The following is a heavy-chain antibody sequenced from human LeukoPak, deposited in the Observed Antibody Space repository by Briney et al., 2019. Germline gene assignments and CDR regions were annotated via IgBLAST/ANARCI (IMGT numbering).Heavy chain of an antibody. J-gene: IGHJ4*02. CDR2: ISYDGSNK. CDR1: GFTFSSYA. D-gene: IGHD3-3*01. Sequence: PGGSLRLSCAASGFTFSSYAMHWVRQAPGKGLEWVAVISYDGSNKYYADSVKGRFTISRDNSKNTLYLQMNSLRAEDTAVCYCARDYDYYYFDYWGQGTLVTVSS. CDR3: ARDYDYYYFDY. V-gene: IGHV3-30*04.